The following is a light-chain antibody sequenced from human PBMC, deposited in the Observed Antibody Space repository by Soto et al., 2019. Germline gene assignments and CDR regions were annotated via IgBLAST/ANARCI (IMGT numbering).Light chain of an antibody. Sequence: EIVLTQSPATLSLSPGERATLSCRASQSVSSYLAWYQQKPGQAPRLLIYDASNRATGIPARFSGSGSGTDFTLTISSLGPEDFAVYYCQQRSNWPLGLTFGGGTKVEIK. J-gene: IGKJ4*01. V-gene: IGKV3-11*01. CDR1: QSVSSY. CDR2: DAS. CDR3: QQRSNWPLGLT.